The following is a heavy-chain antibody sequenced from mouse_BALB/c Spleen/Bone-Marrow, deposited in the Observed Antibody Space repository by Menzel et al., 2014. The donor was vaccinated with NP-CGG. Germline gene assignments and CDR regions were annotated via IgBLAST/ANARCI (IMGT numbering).Heavy chain of an antibody. D-gene: IGHD2-3*01. J-gene: IGHJ2*01. CDR3: TRERDAGYYFDY. Sequence: VQLQQSGAELAKPGASVKMSCKASGYTFTSYWMHWVKQRPGQGLEWIGYINPSTGYTEYNQKFKDKATLTADKSSSTAYKQLSSLTSDDSAVYYCTRERDAGYYFDYWGEGTTLTVSS. V-gene: IGHV1-7*01. CDR2: INPSTGYT. CDR1: GYTFTSYW.